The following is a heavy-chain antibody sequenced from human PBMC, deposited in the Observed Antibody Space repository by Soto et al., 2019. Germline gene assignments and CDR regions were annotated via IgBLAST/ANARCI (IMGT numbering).Heavy chain of an antibody. V-gene: IGHV4-59*12. Sequence: SETLSLTCTVSGVSISSYYWSWIRQPPGKGLEWIGYIYDSGNTYYNPSLKSQFSISVDRSKNQFSLKLSSVTAADTAVYYCARGQGAAAGHSNFDYWGQGALVTVSS. J-gene: IGHJ4*02. CDR1: GVSISSYY. D-gene: IGHD6-13*01. CDR2: IYDSGNT. CDR3: ARGQGAAAGHSNFDY.